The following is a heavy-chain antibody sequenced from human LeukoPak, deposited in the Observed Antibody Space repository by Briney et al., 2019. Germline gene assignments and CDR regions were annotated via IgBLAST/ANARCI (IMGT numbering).Heavy chain of an antibody. J-gene: IGHJ4*02. CDR2: ISGSDGRA. CDR3: AKGKYASGSPDFDY. Sequence: GGSLRLSCAASGFTFSSYSMNWVRQAPGKGLAWVSTISGSDGRAYYADSVKGRFTISRDNSKNTLYLQMISLRADDTAVYYCAKGKYASGSPDFDYWGQGTLVTVSS. D-gene: IGHD3-10*01. CDR1: GFTFSSYS. V-gene: IGHV3-23*01.